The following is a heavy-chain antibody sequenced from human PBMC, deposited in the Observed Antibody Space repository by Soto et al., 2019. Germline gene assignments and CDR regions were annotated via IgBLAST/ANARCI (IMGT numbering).Heavy chain of an antibody. V-gene: IGHV5-10-1*01. CDR1: GDSFTTFW. J-gene: IGHJ4*02. D-gene: IGHD6-6*01. CDR3: AGPSPSFYSSSSSRGRY. CDR2: IDPSDSYT. Sequence: GDSLKISCKASGDSFTTFWISWVRQMPGKGLEWMGRIDPSDSYTKYSLSFQGHVTISADKSISTAYLQWSTLKASDTAMYYCAGPSPSFYSSSSSRGRYWCQGTLGTVSP.